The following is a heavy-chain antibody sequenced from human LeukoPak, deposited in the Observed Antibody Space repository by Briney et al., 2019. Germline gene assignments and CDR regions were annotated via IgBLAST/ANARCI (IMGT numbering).Heavy chain of an antibody. CDR1: GGSISSGDYY. D-gene: IGHD3-22*01. V-gene: IGHV4-61*08. CDR2: MYVSRTT. J-gene: IGHJ6*02. Sequence: SETLSLTCTVSGGSISSGDYYWSWIRQPPGKGLEWIGRMYVSRTTNYNPSLRSRVTMSIDSSNNQFSLRLGSVTAADTAVYYCARENYYDSSGYSEGMDVWGQGTTVTVS. CDR3: ARENYYDSSGYSEGMDV.